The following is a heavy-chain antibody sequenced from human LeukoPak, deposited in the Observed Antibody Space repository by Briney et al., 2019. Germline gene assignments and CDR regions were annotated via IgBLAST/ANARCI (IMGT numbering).Heavy chain of an antibody. CDR2: IYPGDQDT. J-gene: IGHJ4*02. CDR3: ARFSGSGWSIYYLDY. CDR1: GYSFTIYW. V-gene: IGHV5-51*01. Sequence: PGESLKFSWKSSGYSFTIYWIGWARQMPGKGMEWMSLIYPGDQDTKYSPSFQGKVTISADKSISTAYLQWSSLKASDTAMYYCARFSGSGWSIYYLDYWGQGTLVTVSS. D-gene: IGHD6-19*01.